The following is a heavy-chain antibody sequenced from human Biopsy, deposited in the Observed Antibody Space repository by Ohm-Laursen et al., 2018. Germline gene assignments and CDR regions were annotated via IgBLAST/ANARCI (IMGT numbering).Heavy chain of an antibody. V-gene: IGHV3-33*06. CDR2: IWYDGSNK. Sequence: RSLRLSCAASGFTFSSYGMHWVRQAPGKGLEWVAAIWYDGSNKNYADSVKGRFTISRDNSKNTLYLQMNGLRGEDTAVYYCAKCMTGGSNYYFHRCGQGTLVTVSS. CDR1: GFTFSSYG. J-gene: IGHJ4*02. D-gene: IGHD2-8*01. CDR3: AKCMTGGSNYYFHR.